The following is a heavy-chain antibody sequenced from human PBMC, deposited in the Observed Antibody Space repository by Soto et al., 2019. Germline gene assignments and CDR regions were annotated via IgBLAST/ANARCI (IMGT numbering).Heavy chain of an antibody. J-gene: IGHJ5*02. D-gene: IGHD3-9*01. CDR2: IYPGDSDT. CDR3: ARIDYDILTGYIGEFDP. Sequence: PGESLKISCKGSEYSFTSYWIGWVRQMPGKGLEWMGIIYPGDSDTRYSPSFQGQVTISADKSISTAYLQWSSLKASDTAMYYCARIDYDILTGYIGEFDPWGQGTLVTVSS. V-gene: IGHV5-51*01. CDR1: EYSFTSYW.